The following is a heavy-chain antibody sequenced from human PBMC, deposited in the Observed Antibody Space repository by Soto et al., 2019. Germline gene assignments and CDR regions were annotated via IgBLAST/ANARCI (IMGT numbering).Heavy chain of an antibody. Sequence: PSETHSLTSTVSGGSSISYYWSWIRQPTGKGLEWIGYIYYSGSTNYNPSLKSRVTISVDTSKNQFSLKLSSVTAADTAVYYCARPHGGSSGWDNWFDPWGQGTLVTVSS. J-gene: IGHJ5*02. D-gene: IGHD6-25*01. V-gene: IGHV4-59*08. CDR1: GGSSISYY. CDR2: IYYSGST. CDR3: ARPHGGSSGWDNWFDP.